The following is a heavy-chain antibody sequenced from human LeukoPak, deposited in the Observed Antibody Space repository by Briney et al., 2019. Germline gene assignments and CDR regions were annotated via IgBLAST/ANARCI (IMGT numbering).Heavy chain of an antibody. J-gene: IGHJ6*02. D-gene: IGHD4-17*01. Sequence: XGSLRLSCAASGFTFDDYAMHWVRHAPGKGLEWVSLISGDGGSTYYADSVKGRFTISRDNSKNSLYLQMNSLRTEDTALYYCAKEDYGDYSYYGMDVWGQGTTVTVSS. CDR1: GFTFDDYA. CDR3: AKEDYGDYSYYGMDV. CDR2: ISGDGGST. V-gene: IGHV3-43*02.